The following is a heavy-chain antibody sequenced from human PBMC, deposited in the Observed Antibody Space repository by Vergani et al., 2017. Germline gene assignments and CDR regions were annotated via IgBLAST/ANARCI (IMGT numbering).Heavy chain of an antibody. CDR2: ISSSSSYI. CDR3: ARSPPSYYYDSSGYFDY. Sequence: VQLVESGGGLVKPGGSLRLSCAASGFTFSSYSMNWVRQAPGKGLEWVSSISSSSSYIYYADSVKGRFTISRDNAKNSLYLQMNSLRAEDTAVYYCARSPPSYYYDSSGYFDYWGQGTLVTVSS. CDR1: GFTFSSYS. J-gene: IGHJ4*02. V-gene: IGHV3-21*01. D-gene: IGHD3-22*01.